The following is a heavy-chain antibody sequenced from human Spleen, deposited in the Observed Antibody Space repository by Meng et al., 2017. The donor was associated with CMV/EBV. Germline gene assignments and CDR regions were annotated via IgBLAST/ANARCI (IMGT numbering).Heavy chain of an antibody. D-gene: IGHD2-2*01. CDR1: GFTFSNGW. V-gene: IGHV3-15*01. Sequence: GGSLRLSCAASGFTFSNGWMSWVRQAPGKGLEWVGRIKSKTDGGTTDYAAPVKGRFTISRDDSKNTLYLQMNSLRAEDTAVYYCARLHCSSTSCYNYYYYYGMDVWGQGTTVTVSS. CDR2: IKSKTDGGTT. J-gene: IGHJ6*02. CDR3: ARLHCSSTSCYNYYYYYGMDV.